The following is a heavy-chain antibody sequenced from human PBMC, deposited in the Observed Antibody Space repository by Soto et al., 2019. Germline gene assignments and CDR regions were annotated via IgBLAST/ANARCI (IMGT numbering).Heavy chain of an antibody. V-gene: IGHV3-48*02. J-gene: IGHJ6*02. Sequence: GGSLRLSCAASGLTFSSYSMNWVRQAPGKGLEWVSYISSSSSTIYYADSVKGRFTISRDNAKNSLYLQMNSLRDEDTAVYYCARDYTVTTFNYYYGMDVWGQGTTVTVSS. CDR1: GLTFSSYS. D-gene: IGHD4-17*01. CDR2: ISSSSSTI. CDR3: ARDYTVTTFNYYYGMDV.